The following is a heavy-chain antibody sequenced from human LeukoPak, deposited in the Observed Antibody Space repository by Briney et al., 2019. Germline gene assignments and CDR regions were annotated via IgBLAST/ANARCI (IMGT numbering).Heavy chain of an antibody. J-gene: IGHJ4*02. D-gene: IGHD1-14*01. CDR2: IYYSGST. V-gene: IGHV4-31*03. CDR1: GGSLSSGGYY. Sequence: SETLSLTCTVSGGSLSSGGYYWSWIRQYPGMGLEWIGSIYYSGSTYHTPSLRSRVNISVDTSKSQFALNLTSVTAADTAVYYCARVSSARNGFDYWGQGTLVTVSS. CDR3: ARVSSARNGFDY.